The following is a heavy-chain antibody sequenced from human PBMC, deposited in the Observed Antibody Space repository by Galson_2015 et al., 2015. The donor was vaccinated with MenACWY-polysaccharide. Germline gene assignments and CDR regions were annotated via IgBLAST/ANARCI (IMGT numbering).Heavy chain of an antibody. CDR2: ISAYNGNT. CDR3: ARVFGAVTMDGMDV. J-gene: IGHJ6*02. CDR1: GYTFTSYG. Sequence: SVKVSCKASGYTFTSYGISWVRQAPGQGLEWMGWISAYNGNTNYAQKLQGRVTMTTDTSTSTAYMELRSLRSDDTAVYYCARVFGAVTMDGMDVWGQGTTVTVSS. D-gene: IGHD4-17*01. V-gene: IGHV1-18*01.